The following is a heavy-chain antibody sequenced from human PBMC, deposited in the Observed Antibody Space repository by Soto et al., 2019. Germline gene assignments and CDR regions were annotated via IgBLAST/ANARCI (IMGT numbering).Heavy chain of an antibody. CDR2: IYYSGST. V-gene: IGHV4-61*01. J-gene: IGHJ6*02. CDR1: GGSVSSGSYY. Sequence: PSETLSLTCTVSGGSVSSGSYYWSWIRQPPGKGLEWIGYIYYSGSTNYNPSLKSRVTISVDTSKNQFSLKLSSVTAADTAVYYCARESYSVVTNHYYGMDVWGQGTTVTVSS. D-gene: IGHD2-21*02. CDR3: ARESYSVVTNHYYGMDV.